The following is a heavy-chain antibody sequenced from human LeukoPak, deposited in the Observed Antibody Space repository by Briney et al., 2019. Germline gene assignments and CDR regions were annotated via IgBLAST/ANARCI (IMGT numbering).Heavy chain of an antibody. CDR1: GYTFTGYY. Sequence: GASVTVSCKASGYTFTGYYMHWVRQAPGQGLEWMGWISPNSGGTNYAQNFQGRVTMTRDTSISTAYMELSRLRSDDAAVYYCAREYYDSSGYYSYYFDYWGQGTLVTVSS. J-gene: IGHJ4*02. CDR2: ISPNSGGT. V-gene: IGHV1-2*02. D-gene: IGHD3-22*01. CDR3: AREYYDSSGYYSYYFDY.